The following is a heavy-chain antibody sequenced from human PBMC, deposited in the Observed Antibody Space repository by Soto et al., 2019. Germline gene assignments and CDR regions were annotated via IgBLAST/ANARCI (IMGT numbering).Heavy chain of an antibody. D-gene: IGHD4-17*01. V-gene: IGHV3-23*01. Sequence: EVQLLESGGGLVQPGGSLRLSCAASGFTFSSYAMSWVRQAPGKGLEWVSAISGSGGSTYYADSVKGRFTISRDNSKNTLYLQMNSLRAEDTAVYYCARDPGDYGDYVGAFDYWGQGTLVTVSS. CDR1: GFTFSSYA. CDR3: ARDPGDYGDYVGAFDY. CDR2: ISGSGGST. J-gene: IGHJ4*02.